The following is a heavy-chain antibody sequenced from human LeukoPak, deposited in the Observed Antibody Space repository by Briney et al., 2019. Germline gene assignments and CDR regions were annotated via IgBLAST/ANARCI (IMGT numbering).Heavy chain of an antibody. CDR1: GYSISSGYY. CDR3: ARLRKHYYGSGSYSPFDY. CDR2: IYHSGST. Sequence: SETLSLTCTVSGYSISSGYYWGWIRQPPGKGLEWIGSIYHSGSTYYNPSLKSRVTISVDTSKNQFSLKLSSVTAADTAVYYCARLRKHYYGSGSYSPFDYWGQGTLVTVSS. D-gene: IGHD3-10*01. J-gene: IGHJ4*02. V-gene: IGHV4-38-2*02.